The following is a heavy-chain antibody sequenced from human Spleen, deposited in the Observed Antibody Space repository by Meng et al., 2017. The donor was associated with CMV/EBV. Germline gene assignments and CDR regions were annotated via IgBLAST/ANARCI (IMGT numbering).Heavy chain of an antibody. D-gene: IGHD6-6*01. CDR2: IYHSGST. Sequence: SEPLSLTCTVSGYSISSVYYWGWFRQPPGKGLEWIGSIYHSGSTYYNPSPKSRVTISVDTSKNHFSLKLSSVTAADTAVYYCARLYSSSYSSIDYWGQGTLVTVSS. CDR1: GYSISSVYY. CDR3: ARLYSSSYSSIDY. J-gene: IGHJ4*02. V-gene: IGHV4-38-2*02.